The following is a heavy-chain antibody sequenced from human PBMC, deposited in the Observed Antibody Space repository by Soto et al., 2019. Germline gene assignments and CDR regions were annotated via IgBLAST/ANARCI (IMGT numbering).Heavy chain of an antibody. V-gene: IGHV4-34*01. J-gene: IGHJ2*01. CDR3: ARKTGYFDL. CDR1: GGSFSGYY. CDR2: INHSGST. Sequence: QVQLQQWGAGLLKPSETLSLTCAVYGGSFSGYYWSWIRQPPGKGLEWIGEINHSGSTNYNPSLKSRVTIPVDTPKNQFALKLSSVTAADTAVYYCARKTGYFDLWGRGTLVTVSS.